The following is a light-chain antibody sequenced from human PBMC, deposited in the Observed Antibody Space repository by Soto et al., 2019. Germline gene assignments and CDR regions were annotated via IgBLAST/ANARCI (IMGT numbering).Light chain of an antibody. Sequence: DIQMTQSPSSLSASVGDRVTITCRASQSISSYLNWYQQIPGKAPKLLIYVASSLQSGVPSRFSGSGSGTDFTLTNSSLQPEDTATYYCQQSYSTPTFGQGTKVEIK. J-gene: IGKJ1*01. CDR1: QSISSY. CDR3: QQSYSTPT. CDR2: VAS. V-gene: IGKV1-39*01.